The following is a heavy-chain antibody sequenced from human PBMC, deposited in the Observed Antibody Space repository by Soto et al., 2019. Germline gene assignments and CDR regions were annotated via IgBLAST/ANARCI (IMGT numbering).Heavy chain of an antibody. CDR1: GYSFTSYW. Sequence: GESLKISCNGSGYSFTSYWIGWVRQMPGKGLEWMGIIYPGDSDTRYSPSFQGQVTISADKSISTAYLQMNSLRAEDTAVYYCAKARFRDSSMFLLDYWGQGTLVTVSS. CDR2: IYPGDSDT. D-gene: IGHD6-19*01. J-gene: IGHJ4*02. V-gene: IGHV5-51*01. CDR3: AKARFRDSSMFLLDY.